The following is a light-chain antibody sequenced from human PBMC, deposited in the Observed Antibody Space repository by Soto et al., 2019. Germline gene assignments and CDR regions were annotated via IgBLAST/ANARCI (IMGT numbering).Light chain of an antibody. V-gene: IGLV2-23*02. Sequence: QSALTQPASVSGSPGQSITISCTGTSSDVGSYNLVSWYQQHPGKAPKVMIYEVSKRPSGVSNRFSGSKSGNTASLTISGLQAEDEADYYCCSYGGIYGFG. J-gene: IGLJ7*01. CDR2: EVS. CDR1: SSDVGSYNL. CDR3: CSYGGIYG.